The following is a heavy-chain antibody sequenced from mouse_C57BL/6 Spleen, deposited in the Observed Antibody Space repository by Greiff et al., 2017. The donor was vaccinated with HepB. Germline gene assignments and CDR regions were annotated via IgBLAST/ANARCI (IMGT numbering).Heavy chain of an antibody. CDR2: ISSGGSYT. CDR3: AREYGYDVPDY. J-gene: IGHJ2*01. D-gene: IGHD2-2*01. CDR1: GFTFSSYG. V-gene: IGHV5-6*01. Sequence: EVKLMESGGDLVKPGGSLKLSCAASGFTFSSYGMSWVRQTPDKRLEWVATISSGGSYTYYPDSVKGRFTISRDNAKNTLYLQMSSLKSEDTAMYYCAREYGYDVPDYWGQGTTLTVSS.